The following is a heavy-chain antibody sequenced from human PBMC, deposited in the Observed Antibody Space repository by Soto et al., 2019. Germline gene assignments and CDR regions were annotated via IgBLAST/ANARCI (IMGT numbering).Heavy chain of an antibody. Sequence: QVQLVESGGGVVQPGRSLRLSCAASGFTFSSYAMHWVRQAPGKGLEWVAVISYDGSNKYYPDSVKGRFTISRDTSKHTLCLQMNGLRAEDTAVYYCARGDGGIAAAGTGAFDIWGQGTMVTVSS. CDR3: ARGDGGIAAAGTGAFDI. J-gene: IGHJ3*02. V-gene: IGHV3-30-3*01. CDR1: GFTFSSYA. D-gene: IGHD6-13*01. CDR2: ISYDGSNK.